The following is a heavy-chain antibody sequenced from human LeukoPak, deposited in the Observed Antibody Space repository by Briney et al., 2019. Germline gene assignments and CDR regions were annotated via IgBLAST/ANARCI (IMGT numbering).Heavy chain of an antibody. Sequence: GGSLRLSCAASGFAFSDYYMSWIRQAPGKGLEWLSYISSSGNTIYSADSVKGRFTISRDNAWNSLYLQMNSLRAEDTAVYHCGRLSYSGYVPDYWGQGTLVTVSS. V-gene: IGHV3-11*04. CDR1: GFAFSDYY. CDR3: GRLSYSGYVPDY. CDR2: ISSSGNTI. J-gene: IGHJ4*02. D-gene: IGHD5-12*01.